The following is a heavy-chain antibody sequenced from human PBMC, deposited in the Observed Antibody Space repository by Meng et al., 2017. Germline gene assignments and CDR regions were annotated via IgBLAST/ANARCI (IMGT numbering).Heavy chain of an antibody. CDR1: GFTFSSYA. CDR3: ARERVLVVVGATDDAFDI. Sequence: GGSLRLSCAASGFTFSSYAMHWVRQAPGKGLEWVAVISYDGSNKYYADSVKGRFTISRDNSKNTLYLQMNSLRAEDTAVYYCARERVLVVVGATDDAFDIWGQGTRVTVSS. V-gene: IGHV3-30*01. CDR2: ISYDGSNK. J-gene: IGHJ3*02. D-gene: IGHD1-26*01.